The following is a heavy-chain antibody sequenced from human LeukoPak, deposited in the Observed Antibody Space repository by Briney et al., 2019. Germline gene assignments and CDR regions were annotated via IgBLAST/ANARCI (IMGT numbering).Heavy chain of an antibody. CDR1: GFSLSRYW. J-gene: IGHJ4*02. D-gene: IGHD2-15*01. CDR3: AKAGVGSNFDY. CDR2: IKQDESEK. V-gene: IGHV3-7*01. Sequence: GGSLRLSCAASGFSLSRYWMSWVRQAPGEGLEWVANIKQDESEKDYVDSVKGRFTISRDNAKNSLYLQMNSLRAEDTAVYYCAKAGVGSNFDYWGQGTLVTVSS.